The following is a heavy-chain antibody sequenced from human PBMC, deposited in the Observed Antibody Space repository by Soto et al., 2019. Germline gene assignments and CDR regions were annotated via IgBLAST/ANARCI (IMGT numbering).Heavy chain of an antibody. CDR1: GDSVSSNSAA. D-gene: IGHD2-21*02. Sequence: SQTLSLTCVISGDSVSSNSAAWNWIRQSPSRGLEWLGRTYYRSKWYNDYAVSVKSRISINPDTSKNQFSLQLNSVTPEDTAVYYCPRDLRAYCGGDCSSSFDPCGQGTLVT. CDR3: PRDLRAYCGGDCSSSFDP. CDR2: TYYRSKWYN. V-gene: IGHV6-1*01. J-gene: IGHJ5*02.